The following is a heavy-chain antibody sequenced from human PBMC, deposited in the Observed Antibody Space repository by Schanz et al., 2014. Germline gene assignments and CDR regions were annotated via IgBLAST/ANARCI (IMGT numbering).Heavy chain of an antibody. CDR3: AKDGVEAVATV. CDR2: MFPGGNT. D-gene: IGHD5-12*01. J-gene: IGHJ4*02. V-gene: IGHV3-66*01. Sequence: EVQLVESGGGLVKPGGSLRLSCAASGFSFSIYTMNWVRQAPGKGLEWVSIMFPGGNTYYADSVKGRFTISRDNSKNTLFLQMNSLRAEDTAVYYCAKDGVEAVATVWGQGILVTVSS. CDR1: GFSFSIYT.